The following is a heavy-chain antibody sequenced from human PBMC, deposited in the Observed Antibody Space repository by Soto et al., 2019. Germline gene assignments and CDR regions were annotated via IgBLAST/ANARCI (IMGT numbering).Heavy chain of an antibody. J-gene: IGHJ2*01. CDR3: ARPKGIAPAVWYFDL. CDR2: VYYDGKT. D-gene: IGHD2-15*01. V-gene: IGHV4-59*08. CDR1: GDFISSHY. Sequence: QVQLQESGPGLVKPSETLSLTCTVSGDFISSHYWSWIRQPPGKGLEWIGYVYYDGKTDSSPSLKSRVTISLDTSKNQISLSLTSVTAADTAVYYCARPKGIAPAVWYFDLWGLGTLVTVSS.